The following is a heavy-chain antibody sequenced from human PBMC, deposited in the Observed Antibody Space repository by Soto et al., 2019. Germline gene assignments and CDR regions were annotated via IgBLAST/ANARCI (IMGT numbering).Heavy chain of an antibody. CDR3: TTDSYITSIIARFDY. D-gene: IGHD3-10*01. CDR1: GGSISSYY. V-gene: IGHV4-59*01. CDR2: IYYSGST. J-gene: IGHJ4*01. Sequence: PSETLSLTCTVSGGSISSYYWSWIRQPPGKGLEYIGYIYYSGSTNYNPSLKSRVTISVDTSKNQFSLKLSSVTAADTAIYYCTTDSYITSIIARFDYWGHGTLVTVSS.